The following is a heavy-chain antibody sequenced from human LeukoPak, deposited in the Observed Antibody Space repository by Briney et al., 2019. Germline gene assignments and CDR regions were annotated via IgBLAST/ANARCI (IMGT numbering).Heavy chain of an antibody. CDR2: ISSSGSGDNT. CDR1: GVTLSTYA. CDR3: AKDRTVGASYWYFDL. Sequence: GGSLRLSCAASGVTLSTYAMSWARQAPGKGLEWVSGISSSGSGDNTYYADSVKGRFTISRDSCKNTLFLHMNTLRADDTAIYYCAKDRTVGASYWYFDLWGRGTLVTVSS. V-gene: IGHV3-23*01. D-gene: IGHD1-26*01. J-gene: IGHJ2*01.